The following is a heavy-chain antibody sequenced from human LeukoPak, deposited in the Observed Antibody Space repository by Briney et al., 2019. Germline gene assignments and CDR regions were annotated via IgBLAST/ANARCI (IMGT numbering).Heavy chain of an antibody. CDR2: IKEDGSEK. J-gene: IGHJ4*02. CDR3: ARNARGPGDY. V-gene: IGHV3-7*01. D-gene: IGHD2-2*01. Sequence: GGSPRLSCAASGLTFSTYWMNWVRQAPGKGLEWVANIKEDGSEKYYVDSVKGRFTISRDNAKNSVYLQMNSLRAEYTAIYYCARNARGPGDYWGQGTVVTVSS. CDR1: GLTFSTYW.